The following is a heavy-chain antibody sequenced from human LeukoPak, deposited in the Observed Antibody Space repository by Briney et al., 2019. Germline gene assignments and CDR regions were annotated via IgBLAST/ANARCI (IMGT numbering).Heavy chain of an antibody. D-gene: IGHD4-11*01. CDR2: INPSGGCT. J-gene: IGHJ5*02. Sequence: ASVKVSCKASGYTFTSYYIHWVRQAPGQGLEWMGIINPSGGCTTYAQKFQGRVTMTRDMSTRTLYMELSSLRSEDTAFYYCARVGDYSPCGWFDPWGQGTLVTVSS. CDR1: GYTFTSYY. V-gene: IGHV1-46*01. CDR3: ARVGDYSPCGWFDP.